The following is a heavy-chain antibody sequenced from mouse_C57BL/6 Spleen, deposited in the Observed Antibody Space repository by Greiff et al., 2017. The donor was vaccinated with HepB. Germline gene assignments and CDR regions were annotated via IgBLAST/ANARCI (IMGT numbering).Heavy chain of an antibody. Sequence: QVQLQQSGPGLVAPSQSLSITCTVSGFSLTSYGVDWVRQPPGKGLEWLGVIWGGGSTNYNSALMSRLSISKDNSKSQVFLKMNSLQTDDTAMYYCAKHSLSYYYGSSHWYFDVWGTGTTVTVSS. V-gene: IGHV2-9*01. CDR2: IWGGGST. CDR1: GFSLTSYG. D-gene: IGHD1-1*01. J-gene: IGHJ1*03. CDR3: AKHSLSYYYGSSHWYFDV.